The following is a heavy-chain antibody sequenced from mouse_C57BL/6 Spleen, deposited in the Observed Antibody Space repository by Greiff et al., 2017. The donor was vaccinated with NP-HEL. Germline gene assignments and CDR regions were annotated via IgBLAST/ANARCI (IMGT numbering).Heavy chain of an antibody. CDR3: TYSSGAY. J-gene: IGHJ3*01. CDR1: GFNIKDDY. V-gene: IGHV14-4*01. Sequence: DVKLVESGAELVRPGASVKLSCTASGFNIKDDYMHWVKQRPEQGLEWIGWIDPENGDTEYASKFQGKATITADTSSNTAYLQLSSLTSEDTAVYYCTYSSGAYWGQGTLVTVSA. D-gene: IGHD3-2*02. CDR2: IDPENGDT.